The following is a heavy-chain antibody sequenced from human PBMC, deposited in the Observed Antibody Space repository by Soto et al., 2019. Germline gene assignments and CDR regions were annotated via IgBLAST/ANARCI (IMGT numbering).Heavy chain of an antibody. D-gene: IGHD2-21*01. CDR3: AGEHLLMFASYEAFNV. CDR1: GFALDTYD. Sequence: EEQLVESGGDLVQPGGSLRLSCTSSGFALDTYDMNWVRLAPGKDLEWISHIATGGDRIYYADSVKGRFTISRDDARNSLYLQLNSLGDDDTALYYCAGEHLLMFASYEAFNVWGQGTLVTVSS. J-gene: IGHJ3*01. CDR2: IATGGDRI. V-gene: IGHV3-48*03.